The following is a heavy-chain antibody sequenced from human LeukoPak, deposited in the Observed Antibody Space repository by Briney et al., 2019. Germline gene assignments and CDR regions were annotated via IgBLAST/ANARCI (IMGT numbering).Heavy chain of an antibody. CDR3: ARDRCSSTSCFEFDY. D-gene: IGHD2-2*01. Sequence: GGSLRLSCTASGFTFSSYSMNWVRQAPGKGLEWVSYISSSGSTIYYADSVKGRFTISRNNSKNTLYLQMNSLRAEDTAVYYCARDRCSSTSCFEFDYWGQGTLVTVSS. J-gene: IGHJ4*02. CDR2: ISSSGSTI. CDR1: GFTFSSYS. V-gene: IGHV3-48*01.